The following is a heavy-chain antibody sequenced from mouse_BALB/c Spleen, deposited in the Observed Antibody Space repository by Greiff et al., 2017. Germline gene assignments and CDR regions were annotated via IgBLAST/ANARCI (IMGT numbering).Heavy chain of an antibody. V-gene: IGHV14-3*02. D-gene: IGHD1-2*01. Sequence: VQLQQSGAELVKPGASVKLSCTASGFNIKDTYMHWVKQRPEQGLEWIGRIDPANGNTKYDPKFQGKATITADTSSNTAYLQLSSLTSEDTAVYYCAEGDYGYGFAYWGQGTLVTVSA. CDR3: AEGDYGYGFAY. CDR1: GFNIKDTY. CDR2: IDPANGNT. J-gene: IGHJ3*01.